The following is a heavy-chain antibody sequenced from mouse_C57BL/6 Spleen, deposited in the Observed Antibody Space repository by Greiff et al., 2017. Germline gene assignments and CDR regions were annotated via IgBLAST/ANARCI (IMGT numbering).Heavy chain of an antibody. CDR1: GFTFSSYA. CDR3: ARDEDYYGLDY. D-gene: IGHD1-1*01. Sequence: EVQGVESGGGLVKPGGSLKLSCAASGFTFSSYAMSWVRQTPEKRLEWVATISDGGSYTYYPDNVKGRFTISRDNAKNNLYLQMSHLKSEDTAMYYCARDEDYYGLDYWGQGTTLTVSS. J-gene: IGHJ2*01. V-gene: IGHV5-4*01. CDR2: ISDGGSYT.